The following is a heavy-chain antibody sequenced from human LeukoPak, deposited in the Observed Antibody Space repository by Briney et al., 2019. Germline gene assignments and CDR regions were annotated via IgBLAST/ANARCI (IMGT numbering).Heavy chain of an antibody. CDR3: ARDPFNWSTTGGDY. D-gene: IGHD3-9*01. Sequence: SETLSLTCAVYGGSFSGYYWSWIRQPPGKGLEWIGEINHSGSTNYNPSLKSRVTISVDTSKNRFSLKLSSVTAADTAVYYCARDPFNWSTTGGDYWGQGTLVTVSS. CDR1: GGSFSGYY. V-gene: IGHV4-34*01. CDR2: INHSGST. J-gene: IGHJ4*02.